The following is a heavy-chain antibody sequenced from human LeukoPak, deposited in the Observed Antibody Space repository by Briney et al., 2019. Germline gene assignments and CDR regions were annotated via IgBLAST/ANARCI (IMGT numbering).Heavy chain of an antibody. CDR3: ARSPELGIHLKAHFDY. Sequence: PGGSLRLSCAASGFTFSSYSMNWVRQAPGKGLEWVSSISSSSSYIYYADSVKGRFTISRDNAKNSLYLQMNSLRAEDTAVYYCARSPELGIHLKAHFDYWGQGTLVTVSS. CDR1: GFTFSSYS. CDR2: ISSSSSYI. J-gene: IGHJ4*02. D-gene: IGHD7-27*01. V-gene: IGHV3-21*01.